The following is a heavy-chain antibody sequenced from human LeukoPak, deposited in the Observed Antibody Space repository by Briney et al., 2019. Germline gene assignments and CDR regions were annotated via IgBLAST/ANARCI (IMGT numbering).Heavy chain of an antibody. Sequence: PSETLSLTCTVSGGSISSYYWSWIRQPAGKGLEWIGRIYTSGSTNYNPSLKSRVAMSVDTSKNQFSLKLSSVTAADTAVYYCARDRTTVTTLGGAWFDPWGQGTLVTVSS. CDR2: IYTSGST. CDR1: GGSISSYY. CDR3: ARDRTTVTTLGGAWFDP. V-gene: IGHV4-4*07. J-gene: IGHJ5*02. D-gene: IGHD4-11*01.